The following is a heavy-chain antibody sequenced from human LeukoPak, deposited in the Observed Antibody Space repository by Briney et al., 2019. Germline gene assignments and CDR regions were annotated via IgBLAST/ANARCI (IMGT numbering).Heavy chain of an antibody. J-gene: IGHJ6*03. Sequence: GGSLRLSCAASGFTFSSYSMNWVRQAPGKGLEWVSYISSSSSTIYYADSVKGRFTISRDNAKNSLYLQMNSLRAEDTAVYYCAREPRYYYYYMDVWGKGTTVTVSS. V-gene: IGHV3-48*04. CDR1: GFTFSSYS. CDR3: AREPRYYYYYMDV. CDR2: ISSSSSTI.